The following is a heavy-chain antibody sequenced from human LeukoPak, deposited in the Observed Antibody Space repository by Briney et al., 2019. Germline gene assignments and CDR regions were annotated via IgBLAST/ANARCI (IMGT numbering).Heavy chain of an antibody. D-gene: IGHD3-9*01. CDR2: IGGSGTST. V-gene: IGHV3-23*01. J-gene: IGHJ4*02. CDR1: RLSFSSYA. Sequence: PGGSLRLSCAVSRLSFSSYAMSWVRQAPGKGLEWVATIGGSGTSTYYADSVKGRFTISRDNSKNTLYLQMNSLRAEDTAVYYCATVSYYDVLSPSYYFDFWGQGTLVTVSS. CDR3: ATVSYYDVLSPSYYFDF.